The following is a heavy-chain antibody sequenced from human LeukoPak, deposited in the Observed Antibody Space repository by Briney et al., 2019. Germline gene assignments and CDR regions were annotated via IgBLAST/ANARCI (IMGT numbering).Heavy chain of an antibody. J-gene: IGHJ4*02. CDR2: IYYSGST. CDR1: GGSISSSSYY. Sequence: PSETLSLTCTVSGGSISSSSYYWGWIRQPPGKGLEWIGSIYYSGSTYYNPSLKSRVTISVDTSKNQLSLKLSSVTAADTAVYYCARITMVRGVDYWGQGTLVTVSS. D-gene: IGHD3-10*01. CDR3: ARITMVRGVDY. V-gene: IGHV4-39*01.